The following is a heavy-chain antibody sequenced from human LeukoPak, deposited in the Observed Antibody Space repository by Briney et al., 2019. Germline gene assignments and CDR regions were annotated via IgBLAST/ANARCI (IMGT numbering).Heavy chain of an antibody. J-gene: IGHJ5*02. V-gene: IGHV4-61*02. Sequence: SETLSLTCTASGGSISSGSYYWSWIRQPAGKGLEWIGRIYTSGSTNYNPSLKSRVTISVDTSKNQFSLKLSSVTAADTAVYYCARDGEVLSSSWFWFDPWGQGTLVTVSS. CDR3: ARDGEVLSSSWFWFDP. D-gene: IGHD6-13*01. CDR1: GGSISSGSYY. CDR2: IYTSGST.